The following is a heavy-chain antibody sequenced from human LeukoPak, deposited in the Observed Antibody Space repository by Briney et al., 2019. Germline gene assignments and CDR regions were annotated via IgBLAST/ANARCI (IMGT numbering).Heavy chain of an antibody. Sequence: PGGSLRLSCAASGFTFSSYSMNWVRQAPGKGLEWVSSISSSSSYIYYADSVKGRFTISRDNAKNSLYLQMNSLRAEDTVVYYCARVLDSSSFVIDYWGQGTLVTVSS. CDR3: ARVLDSSSFVIDY. D-gene: IGHD6-13*01. CDR1: GFTFSSYS. CDR2: ISSSSSYI. V-gene: IGHV3-21*01. J-gene: IGHJ4*02.